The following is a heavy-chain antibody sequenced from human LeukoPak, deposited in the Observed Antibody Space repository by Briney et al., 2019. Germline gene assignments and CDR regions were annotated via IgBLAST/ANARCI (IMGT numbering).Heavy chain of an antibody. CDR2: ICTSGST. CDR3: AREGIAADSYYFDY. CDR1: GGSISSYY. V-gene: IGHV4-4*07. Sequence: PSETLSLTCTVSGGSISSYYWSWIRQPAGKGLEWIGRICTSGSTNYNPSLKSRVTMSVDTSKNQFSLKLSSVTAADTAVYYCAREGIAADSYYFDYWGQGTLVTVSS. D-gene: IGHD6-13*01. J-gene: IGHJ4*02.